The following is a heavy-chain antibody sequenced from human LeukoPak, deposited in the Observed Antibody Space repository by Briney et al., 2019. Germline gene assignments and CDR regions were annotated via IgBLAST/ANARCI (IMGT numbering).Heavy chain of an antibody. CDR1: GGSFSSSSIY. J-gene: IGHJ6*03. V-gene: IGHV4-39*06. Sequence: SGTLSLTCDVSGGSFSSSSIYWGRLRHPPGNGLEWCGNIYYSGSTYYNPSLKRRITISVATFRNAYTLKRSLVTAADTAVYYCARGVIVVVPAAIRHRYYYYMDVWGKGTTVTISS. D-gene: IGHD2-2*01. CDR3: ARGVIVVVPAAIRHRYYYYMDV. CDR2: IYYSGST.